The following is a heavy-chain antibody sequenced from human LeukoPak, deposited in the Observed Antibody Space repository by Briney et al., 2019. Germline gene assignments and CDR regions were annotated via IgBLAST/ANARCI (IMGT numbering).Heavy chain of an antibody. CDR2: IKQDGSEK. J-gene: IGHJ4*02. CDR1: GFTFSSYW. Sequence: QPGGSLRLSCAASGFTFSSYWMSWVRQAPGKGLEWVANIKQDGSEKYYVDSVKGRFTISRDNAKNSLYLQMNSLRAEDTAVYYCARHIIRLAPEGGFDYWGQGTLVSVSS. CDR3: ARHIIRLAPEGGFDY. D-gene: IGHD2-21*01. V-gene: IGHV3-7*01.